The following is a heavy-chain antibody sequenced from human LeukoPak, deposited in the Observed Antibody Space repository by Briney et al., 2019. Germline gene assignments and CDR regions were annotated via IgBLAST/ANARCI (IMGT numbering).Heavy chain of an antibody. Sequence: PGGSLRLSCAASGFTFSSYSMNWVRQAPGEGLEWVSSISSSSSYIYYADSVKGRFTISRDNAKNSLYLQMNSLRAEDTAVYYCARYYYDSSGYYYPPNDAFDIWGQGTMVTVSS. V-gene: IGHV3-21*01. D-gene: IGHD3-22*01. CDR1: GFTFSSYS. J-gene: IGHJ3*02. CDR3: ARYYYDSSGYYYPPNDAFDI. CDR2: ISSSSSYI.